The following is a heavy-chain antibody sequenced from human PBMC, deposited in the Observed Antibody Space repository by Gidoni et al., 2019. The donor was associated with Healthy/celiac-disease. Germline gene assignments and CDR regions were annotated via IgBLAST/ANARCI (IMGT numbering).Heavy chain of an antibody. D-gene: IGHD3-10*01. CDR3: AKYALSYYGSGSYFSWFDP. Sequence: EVQLLESGGGLVQPGGSLRLSCAASGFTFSSYAMRWVRQAPGKGLEWVSAISGSGGSTYYADSVKGRFTISRDNSKNTLYLQMNSLRAEDTAVYYCAKYALSYYGSGSYFSWFDPWGQGTLVTVSS. V-gene: IGHV3-23*01. CDR1: GFTFSSYA. CDR2: ISGSGGST. J-gene: IGHJ5*02.